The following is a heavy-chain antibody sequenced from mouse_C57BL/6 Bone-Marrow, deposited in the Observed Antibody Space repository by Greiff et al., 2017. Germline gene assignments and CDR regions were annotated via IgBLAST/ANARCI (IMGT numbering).Heavy chain of an antibody. Sequence: EVQGVESGGGLVQPGGSMKLSCVVSGFTFSDAWMDWVRQSPEKGLEWVAEIRNKANNHATYYAESVKGRFTISRDDSKRSVYLQMNSLRAEDTGIYYCTWGNYVRFAYWGQGTLVTVSA. CDR3: TWGNYVRFAY. CDR2: IRNKANNHAT. D-gene: IGHD2-1*01. J-gene: IGHJ3*01. V-gene: IGHV6-6*01. CDR1: GFTFSDAW.